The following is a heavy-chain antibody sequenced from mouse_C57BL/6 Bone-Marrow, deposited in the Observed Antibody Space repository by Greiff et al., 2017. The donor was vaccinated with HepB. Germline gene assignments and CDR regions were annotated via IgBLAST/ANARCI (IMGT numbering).Heavy chain of an antibody. J-gene: IGHJ2*01. D-gene: IGHD2-4*01. CDR2: IHPNSGST. CDR1: GYTFTSYW. Sequence: QVQLQQPGAELVKPGASVKLSCKASGYTFTSYWMHWVKQRPGQGLEWIGMIHPNSGSTNYNEKFKSKATLTVDKSSSTAYMQLSSLTSEDSVVYYCARGFYYDYDGDFDYWGQGTTLTVSS. V-gene: IGHV1-64*01. CDR3: ARGFYYDYDGDFDY.